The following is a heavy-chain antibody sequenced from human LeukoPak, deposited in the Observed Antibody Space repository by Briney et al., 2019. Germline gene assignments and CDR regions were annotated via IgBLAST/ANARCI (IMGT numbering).Heavy chain of an antibody. J-gene: IGHJ4*02. V-gene: IGHV3-69-1*01. CDR3: ARDRPRVVVVAATPLLGYFDY. CDR1: GFPFSDYY. D-gene: IGHD2-15*01. CDR2: ISSSSTI. Sequence: GGSLLLSCAASGFPFSDYYMNWVRQAPGKGLEWVSSISSSSTIYYADSVKGRFTISRDNAKNSLYLQMNSLRAEDTAVYYCARDRPRVVVVAATPLLGYFDYWGQGTLVTVSS.